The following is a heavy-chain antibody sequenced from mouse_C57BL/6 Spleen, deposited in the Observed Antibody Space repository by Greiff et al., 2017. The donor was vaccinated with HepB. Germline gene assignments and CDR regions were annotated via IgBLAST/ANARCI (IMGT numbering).Heavy chain of an antibody. CDR3: ARENYYGSSLLYAMDY. J-gene: IGHJ4*01. CDR2: IDPSDSET. V-gene: IGHV1-52*01. CDR1: GYTFTSYW. D-gene: IGHD1-1*01. Sequence: QVQLQQPGAELVRPGSSVKLSCKASGYTFTSYWMHWVKQRPIQGLEWIGNIDPSDSETHYNQKFKDKATLTVDKSSSTAYMQLSSLPSEDSAVYYWARENYYGSSLLYAMDYWGQGTSVTVSS.